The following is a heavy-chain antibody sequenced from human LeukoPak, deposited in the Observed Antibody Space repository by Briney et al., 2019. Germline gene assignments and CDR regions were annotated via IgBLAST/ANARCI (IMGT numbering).Heavy chain of an antibody. Sequence: SETLSLTCTVSGYSISSGYYWGWIRQPPGKGLEWIGSIYHSGSTYYNPSLKSRVTISVDTSKNQFSLKLSSVTAADTAVYYCARAAKFLWFDPWGQGTLVTVSS. CDR3: ARAAKFLWFDP. D-gene: IGHD6-25*01. J-gene: IGHJ5*02. V-gene: IGHV4-38-2*02. CDR1: GYSISSGYY. CDR2: IYHSGST.